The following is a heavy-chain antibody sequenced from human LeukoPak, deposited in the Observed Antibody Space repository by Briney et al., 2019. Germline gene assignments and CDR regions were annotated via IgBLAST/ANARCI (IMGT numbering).Heavy chain of an antibody. J-gene: IGHJ3*01. CDR2: INTNTGNP. V-gene: IGHV7-4-1*02. Sequence: ASVKVSCKASGYTFTSYAMNWVRQAPGQGLEWMGWINTNTGNPTYAQGFTGRFVFSLDTPVSTAYLQISSLRAEDTAVYYCVPMGDGFDFWGQGTLVTVSS. D-gene: IGHD3-16*01. CDR3: VPMGDGFDF. CDR1: GYTFTSYA.